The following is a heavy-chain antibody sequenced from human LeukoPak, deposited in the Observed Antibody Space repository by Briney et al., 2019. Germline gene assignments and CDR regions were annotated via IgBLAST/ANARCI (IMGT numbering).Heavy chain of an antibody. Sequence: SETLSLTCAVSGGSISSSNWWSWVRQPPGQGLEWIGEIYHSGSTNYNPSLKSRVTISVDKSKNQFSLKLSSVTAADTAVYYCARVQYQLLYEGWFDPWGQGTLVTVSS. CDR1: GGSISSSNW. D-gene: IGHD2-2*02. V-gene: IGHV4-4*02. CDR3: ARVQYQLLYEGWFDP. CDR2: IYHSGST. J-gene: IGHJ5*02.